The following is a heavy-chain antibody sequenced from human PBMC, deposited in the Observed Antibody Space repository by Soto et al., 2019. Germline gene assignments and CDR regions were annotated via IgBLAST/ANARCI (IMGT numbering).Heavy chain of an antibody. CDR1: GFTFSSYS. CDR3: AREGHIVATISASYYFDY. V-gene: IGHV3-21*01. J-gene: IGHJ4*02. Sequence: EVQLVESGGGLVKPGGSLRLSCAASGFTFSSYSMNWVRQAPGKGLEWVSSISSSSSYIYYADSVKGRFTISRDNAKNSLYLQMTSLRAEDTAVYYCAREGHIVATISASYYFDYWGQGTLVTVSS. D-gene: IGHD5-12*01. CDR2: ISSSSSYI.